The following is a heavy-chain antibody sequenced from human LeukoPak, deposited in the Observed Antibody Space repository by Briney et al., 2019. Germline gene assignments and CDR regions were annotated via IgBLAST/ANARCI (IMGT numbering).Heavy chain of an antibody. V-gene: IGHV3-30*12. CDR1: GFIFRSYG. Sequence: PGGSLRLSCAASGFIFRSYGMHWVRQAPGKGLEWVAVISYDGSNKYYADSVKGRFTISRDNSKSTLYLQMNSLRAEDTAVYYCAKLTTSWGQGTLVTVSS. CDR2: ISYDGSNK. J-gene: IGHJ4*02. CDR3: AKLTTS. D-gene: IGHD4-11*01.